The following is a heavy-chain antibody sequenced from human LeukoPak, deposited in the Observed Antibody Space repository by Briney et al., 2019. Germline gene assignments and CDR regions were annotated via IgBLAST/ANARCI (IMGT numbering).Heavy chain of an antibody. CDR1: GFTFSSYS. V-gene: IGHV3-48*01. D-gene: IGHD2-2*01. Sequence: PGGSLRLSCAASGFTFSSYSMNWVRQAPGKGLEWVSYISSSSSTIYYADSVKGRFTISRDNSKNTLYLQMNSLRAEDTAVYYCAKTLQVPAVPWGQGTLVTVSS. J-gene: IGHJ5*02. CDR3: AKTLQVPAVP. CDR2: ISSSSSTI.